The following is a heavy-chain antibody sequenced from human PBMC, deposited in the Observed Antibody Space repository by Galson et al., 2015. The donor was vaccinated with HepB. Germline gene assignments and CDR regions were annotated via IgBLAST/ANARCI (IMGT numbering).Heavy chain of an antibody. J-gene: IGHJ6*03. V-gene: IGHV1-18*01. D-gene: IGHD3-22*01. Sequence: SVKVSCKASGYTFTTYGISWVRQAPGQGLEWMGWISAYNGNTNYAQILQGRVTMTTDTSTSTAYMELRSLRSDDTAVYYCARGLSSYDSSGYYSGYYYYIDVWGTGTTVTVSS. CDR1: GYTFTTYG. CDR3: ARGLSSYDSSGYYSGYYYYIDV. CDR2: ISAYNGNT.